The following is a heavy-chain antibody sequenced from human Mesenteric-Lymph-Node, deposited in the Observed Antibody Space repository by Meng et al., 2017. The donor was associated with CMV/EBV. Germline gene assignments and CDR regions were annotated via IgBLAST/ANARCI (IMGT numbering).Heavy chain of an antibody. J-gene: IGHJ5*02. CDR3: ATNSSGWFGYFDP. CDR1: GGSCSDYY. D-gene: IGHD6-19*01. CDR2: INHSGRT. Sequence: AVYGGSCSDYYWSWIRQSPEKGLEWIGEINHSGRTNYNPSLKSRVTISVDTSKNQFSLNLNFVTAADTGAYYCATNSSGWFGYFDPWGQGTLVTVSS. V-gene: IGHV4-34*01.